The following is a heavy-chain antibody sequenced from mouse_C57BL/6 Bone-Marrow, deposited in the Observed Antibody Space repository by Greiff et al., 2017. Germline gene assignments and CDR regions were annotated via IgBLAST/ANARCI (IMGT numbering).Heavy chain of an antibody. D-gene: IGHD1-1*01. CDR1: GFTFSSYG. Sequence: EVMLVESGGDLVKPGGSLKLSCAASGFTFSSYGMSWVRQTPDKRLEWVATISSGGSYTYYPDSVKGRFTISRDNAKNTLYLQMSSLKSEDTAMYYCARTPTTVGYAMDYWGQGTSATVSS. J-gene: IGHJ4*01. CDR3: ARTPTTVGYAMDY. CDR2: ISSGGSYT. V-gene: IGHV5-6*01.